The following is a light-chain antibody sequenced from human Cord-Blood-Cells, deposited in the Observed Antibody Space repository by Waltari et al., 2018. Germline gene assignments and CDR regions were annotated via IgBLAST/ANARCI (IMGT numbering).Light chain of an antibody. CDR2: EGS. CDR3: CSYVGSSTWV. CDR1: SSDVGSYNL. J-gene: IGLJ3*02. Sequence: QSALTQPASGSGSPGQSITISCTGTSSDVGSYNLVSWYQQHPGKAPKLMIYEGSKRPSGVSNRFSGAKSGSTASLTISGLQAEDEADYYCCSYVGSSTWVFGGGTKLTVL. V-gene: IGLV2-23*01.